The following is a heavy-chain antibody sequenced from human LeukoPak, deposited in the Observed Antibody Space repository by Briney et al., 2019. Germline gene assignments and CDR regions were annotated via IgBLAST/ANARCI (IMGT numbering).Heavy chain of an antibody. CDR1: GGSISSYY. D-gene: IGHD5-18*01. CDR3: ARNVDTAMVTLYYYMDV. V-gene: IGHV4-59*01. Sequence: SETLSLTCTVSGGSISSYYWSWIRQPPGKGLEWIGYIYYSGSTNYNPSLKSRVTISVDTSKNQFSLKLSSVTAADTAVYYCARNVDTAMVTLYYYMDVWGKGTTVTVSS. J-gene: IGHJ6*03. CDR2: IYYSGST.